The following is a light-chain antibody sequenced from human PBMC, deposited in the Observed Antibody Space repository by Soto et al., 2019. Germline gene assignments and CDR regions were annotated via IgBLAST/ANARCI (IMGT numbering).Light chain of an antibody. CDR3: SSYAGSSNV. CDR1: XXEGGGYNY. CDR2: EVN. Sequence: QSVLTQPPSASGSPGQSVAISCXGXXXEGGGYNYVSWYQQHPGKAPKLMIYEVNKRPSGVPDRFSGSKSCNTASLTVSGLQAEDEADYYCSSYAGSSNVFGTGTKVTVL. J-gene: IGLJ1*01. V-gene: IGLV2-8*01.